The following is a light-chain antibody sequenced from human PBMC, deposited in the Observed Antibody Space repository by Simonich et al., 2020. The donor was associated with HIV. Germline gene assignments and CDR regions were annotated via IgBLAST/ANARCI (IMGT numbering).Light chain of an antibody. V-gene: IGKV3-15*01. CDR2: GAS. CDR1: QSVSSN. Sequence: EIVMTQSPATLSVSPGARATLSCRASQSVSSNLAWYQQKPGQAPRLLIYGASTRATGIPARSSGSGSGTEFTLTISSLQSEDFAVYYCQQYNNCPPITFGQGTRLEIK. CDR3: QQYNNCPPIT. J-gene: IGKJ5*01.